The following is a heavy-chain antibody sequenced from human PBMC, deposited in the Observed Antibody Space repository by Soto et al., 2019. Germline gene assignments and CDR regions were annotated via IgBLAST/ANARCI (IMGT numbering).Heavy chain of an antibody. CDR1: GGTFSSYT. J-gene: IGHJ4*02. D-gene: IGHD2-21*01. CDR3: ARDPSAGDSAGY. V-gene: IGHV1-69*08. CDR2: IIPILGIA. Sequence: QVQLVQSGAEVKKPGSSVKVSCKASGGTFSSYTISWVRQAPGQGLEWMGRIIPILGIANYAQQFQGRVTITADKSTSTAYMELSSLRSEDTAVYYCARDPSAGDSAGYWGQGTLVTVSS.